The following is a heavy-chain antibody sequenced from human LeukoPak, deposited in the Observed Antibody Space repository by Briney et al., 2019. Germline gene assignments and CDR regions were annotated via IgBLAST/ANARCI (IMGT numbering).Heavy chain of an antibody. CDR1: GFTFSSYA. CDR2: ISGSGGST. CDR3: AKDEEDIVNVFDAFDI. D-gene: IGHD2-15*01. Sequence: GGSLRPSCAASGFTFSSYAMSWVRQAPGKGLEWVSAISGSGGSTYYADSVKGRFTISRDNSKNTLYLQMNSLRAEDTAVYYCAKDEEDIVNVFDAFDIWGQGTMVTVSS. V-gene: IGHV3-23*01. J-gene: IGHJ3*02.